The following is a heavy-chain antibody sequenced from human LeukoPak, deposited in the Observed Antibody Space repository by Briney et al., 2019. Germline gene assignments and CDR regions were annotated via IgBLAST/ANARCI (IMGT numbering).Heavy chain of an antibody. CDR3: ARVVPAAIRGPYYYYYYMDV. D-gene: IGHD2-2*02. CDR2: IYTSGST. Sequence: ASQTLSLTCTVSGGSISSGSYYWSWIRQPAGKGLEWIGRIYTSGSTNYNPSLKSRVTISVDTSKNQFSLKLSSVTAADTAVYYCARVVPAAIRGPYYYYYYMDVWGKGTTVTVSS. V-gene: IGHV4-61*02. CDR1: GGSISSGSYY. J-gene: IGHJ6*03.